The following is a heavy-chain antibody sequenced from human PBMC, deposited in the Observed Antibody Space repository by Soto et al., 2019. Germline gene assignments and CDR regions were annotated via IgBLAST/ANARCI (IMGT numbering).Heavy chain of an antibody. Sequence: EVQLVESGGGLVKPGGSLRVSCAASGFTFSSYSMNWVRQAPGKGLEWVSSISGSSRYIYYADAVKGRFTISRDNAKNSRYLQMNSLRVEDAAVYYCATVTRSGWGWGQGTLVTVSS. CDR3: ATVTRSGWG. CDR2: ISGSSRYI. D-gene: IGHD6-19*01. CDR1: GFTFSSYS. V-gene: IGHV3-21*01. J-gene: IGHJ4*02.